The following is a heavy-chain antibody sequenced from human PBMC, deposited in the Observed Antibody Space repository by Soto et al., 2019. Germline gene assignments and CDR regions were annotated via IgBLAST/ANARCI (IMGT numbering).Heavy chain of an antibody. D-gene: IGHD6-6*01. Sequence: AASVKVSCKASGGTFSSYTISWVRQAPGQGLEWMGRIIPILGIANYAQKFQGRVTITADKSTSTAYMELSSLRSEDTAVYYCARDEGSNSSSRAYYYYYMDVWGKGTTVTVSS. CDR2: IIPILGIA. J-gene: IGHJ6*03. V-gene: IGHV1-69*04. CDR3: ARDEGSNSSSRAYYYYYMDV. CDR1: GGTFSSYT.